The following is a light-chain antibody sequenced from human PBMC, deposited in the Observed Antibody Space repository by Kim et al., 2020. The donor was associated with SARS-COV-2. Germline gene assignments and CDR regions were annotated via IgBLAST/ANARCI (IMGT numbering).Light chain of an antibody. V-gene: IGKV1D-16*01. CDR2: VAS. CDR3: QQYSSYPLT. J-gene: IGKJ4*01. CDR1: QGISTW. Sequence: AFVGERVTITCRASQGISTWLAWYQQKSEKAPKSLIHVASSLQSGVPSRFSGSGSGTDFTLTISSLQPEDSATYYCQQYSSYPLTFGGGTKVDIK.